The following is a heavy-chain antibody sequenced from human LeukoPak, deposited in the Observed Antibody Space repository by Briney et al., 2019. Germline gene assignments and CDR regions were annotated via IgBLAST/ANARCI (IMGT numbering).Heavy chain of an antibody. J-gene: IGHJ4*02. CDR1: GYTFTSYY. V-gene: IGHV1-46*01. CDR2: INPSGGSA. Sequence: RWASVKVSCKASGYTFTSYYMHWVRQAPGQGLEWMGIINPSGGSAIYAQSFQGRVTMTRDTSTSTFYMELSSLRSEDTAVYFCARDVASSGYYWDWGQGTLVTVSS. D-gene: IGHD3-22*01. CDR3: ARDVASSGYYWD.